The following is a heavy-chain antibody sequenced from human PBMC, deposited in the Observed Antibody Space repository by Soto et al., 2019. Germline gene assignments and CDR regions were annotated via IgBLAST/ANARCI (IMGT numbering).Heavy chain of an antibody. CDR1: GYTFTDHC. V-gene: IGHV5-51*01. J-gene: IGHJ6*02. Sequence: PVEPQKNSCQGSGYTFTDHCVGWVSKLPGKGLEWMMIIYPGDSDTRYSPSFQGHVTITVDKSTSTAYLQWNTLKASDTAMYYCARLGDVVVPAAISTYYSYGMDVWGQGTTVTVSS. CDR3: ARLGDVVVPAAISTYYSYGMDV. D-gene: IGHD2-2*02. CDR2: IYPGDSDT.